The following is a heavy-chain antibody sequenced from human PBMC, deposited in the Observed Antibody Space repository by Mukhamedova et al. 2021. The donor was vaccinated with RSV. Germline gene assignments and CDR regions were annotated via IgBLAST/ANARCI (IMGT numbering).Heavy chain of an antibody. CDR3: ARTNRREMATIPNFDY. V-gene: IGHV2-26*01. J-gene: IGHJ4*02. D-gene: IGHD5-24*01. Sequence: HIFSNDEKSYSTSLKSRLTISKDTSKSQVVLTMTNTDPVDTATYYCARTNRREMATIPNFDYWGQGSLVTVSS. CDR2: IFSNDEK.